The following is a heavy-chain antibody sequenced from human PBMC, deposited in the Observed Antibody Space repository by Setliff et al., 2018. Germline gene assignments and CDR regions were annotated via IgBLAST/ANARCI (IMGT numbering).Heavy chain of an antibody. D-gene: IGHD3-10*01. CDR1: RFTFSNYA. J-gene: IGHJ4*02. CDR3: TGRTYGHQLGDY. CDR2: VRSNSVGRTT. Sequence: GGSLRLSCAASRFTFSNYAMSWVRQAPGKGLEWVARVRSNSVGRTTEYGAPVKGRFTISRDDSKDTVYLQMNDLKTEDTGVYYCTGRTYGHQLGDYWGQGTLVTSPQ. V-gene: IGHV3-15*01.